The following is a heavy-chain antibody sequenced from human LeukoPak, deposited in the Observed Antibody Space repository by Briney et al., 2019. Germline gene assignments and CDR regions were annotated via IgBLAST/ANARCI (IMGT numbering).Heavy chain of an antibody. CDR2: MNPNSGNT. CDR3: ARDEIYHRFDY. D-gene: IGHD2-2*02. V-gene: IGHV1-8*01. J-gene: IGHJ4*02. CDR1: GYTFTSYD. Sequence: GASVKVSCKASGYTFTSYDINWVRQATGQGLEWMGWMNPNSGNTGYAQKLQGRVTMTTDTSTSTAYMELRSLRSDDTAVYYCARDEIYHRFDYWGQGTLVTVSS.